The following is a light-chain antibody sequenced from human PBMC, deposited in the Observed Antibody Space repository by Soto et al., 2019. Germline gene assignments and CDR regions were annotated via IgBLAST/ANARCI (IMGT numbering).Light chain of an antibody. CDR2: TNT. V-gene: IGLV1-44*01. Sequence: QSVLTQPPSASATPGQRITISCSGDSSNIESHSVNWYQQLPQPAPKRLINTNTQRPSGVPDRFSGSKSGASASLAISGLQSEDEATYYCATWDDSRIGVFGTGTKVTVL. CDR3: ATWDDSRIGV. J-gene: IGLJ1*01. CDR1: SSNIESHS.